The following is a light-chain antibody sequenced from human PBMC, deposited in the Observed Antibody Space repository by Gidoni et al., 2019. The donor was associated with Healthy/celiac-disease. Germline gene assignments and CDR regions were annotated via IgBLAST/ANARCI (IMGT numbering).Light chain of an antibody. Sequence: QSALTQPASVSGSPGQSITISCTGTSSDVCGYNYVSWYQQHPGKAPKLMIYEVSNRPSGVSNRFSGSKSGNTASLTISGLQAEDEADYYCSSYTSSSTRVFGTGTKVTVL. CDR1: SSDVCGYNY. J-gene: IGLJ1*01. CDR3: SSYTSSSTRV. V-gene: IGLV2-14*01. CDR2: EVS.